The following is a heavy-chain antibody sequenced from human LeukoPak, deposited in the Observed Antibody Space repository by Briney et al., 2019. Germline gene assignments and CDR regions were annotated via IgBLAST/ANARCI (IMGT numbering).Heavy chain of an antibody. V-gene: IGHV3-49*03. CDR1: GFTFGDYA. Sequence: GGSLRLSCTASGFTFGDYAMSWFRQAPGKGLKWVGFIRSKAYGGTTEYAASVKGRFTISRDDSKSIAYLQMNSLKTEDTAVYYCTRGSLAYYYDSSGYSFDYWGQGTLVTVSS. CDR2: IRSKAYGGTT. D-gene: IGHD3-22*01. CDR3: TRGSLAYYYDSSGYSFDY. J-gene: IGHJ4*02.